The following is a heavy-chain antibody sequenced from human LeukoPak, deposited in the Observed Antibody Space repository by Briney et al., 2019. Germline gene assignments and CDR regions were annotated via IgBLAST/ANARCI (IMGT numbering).Heavy chain of an antibody. J-gene: IGHJ6*02. CDR3: AGGQPHFWSGYYSPYGMDV. CDR2: INHSGST. Sequence: PSETLSLTCTVYGGSFSGYYWSLIRQPPGRGLEWIGEINHSGSTNYNPSLKSRVTISVDTSKNQFSLKLSSVTAADTAVYYCAGGQPHFWSGYYSPYGMDVWGQGTTVTVSS. CDR1: GGSFSGYY. V-gene: IGHV4-34*01. D-gene: IGHD3-3*02.